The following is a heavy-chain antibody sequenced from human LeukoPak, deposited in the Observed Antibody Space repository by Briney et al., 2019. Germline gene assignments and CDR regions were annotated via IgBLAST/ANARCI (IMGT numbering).Heavy chain of an antibody. Sequence: ASVKVSCKASGYTFTSYDINWVRQATGQGLEWMGWMNPNSGNTGYAQKFQGRVTMTRNTSISTAYMELSSLRSEDTAVYYCARFVTYYYDSSGYYAVGFDPWAREPWSPSPQ. J-gene: IGHJ5*02. CDR2: MNPNSGNT. V-gene: IGHV1-8*01. CDR3: ARFVTYYYDSSGYYAVGFDP. CDR1: GYTFTSYD. D-gene: IGHD3-22*01.